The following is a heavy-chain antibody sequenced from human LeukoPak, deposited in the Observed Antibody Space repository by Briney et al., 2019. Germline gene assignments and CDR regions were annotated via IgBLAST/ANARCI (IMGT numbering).Heavy chain of an antibody. J-gene: IGHJ3*02. CDR3: ARHFDRDGYTSNAFDI. CDR1: GGSISSSSYY. V-gene: IGHV4-39*01. CDR2: IYYSGST. Sequence: PSETLSLTCTVSGGSISSSSYYWGWIRQPPGKGLEWIGSIYYSGSTYYNPSLKSRVTISVDTSKNQFSLKLSSVTAADTAVYYCARHFDRDGYTSNAFDIWGQGTMVTVPS. D-gene: IGHD5-24*01.